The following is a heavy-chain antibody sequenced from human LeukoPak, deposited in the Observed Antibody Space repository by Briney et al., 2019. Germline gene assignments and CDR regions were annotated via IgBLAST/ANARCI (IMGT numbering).Heavy chain of an antibody. V-gene: IGHV1-69*01. J-gene: IGHJ5*02. D-gene: IGHD2-15*01. CDR3: AREADCGGGSCRYNWFDP. CDR1: GGTFSSYA. CDR2: IIPIFGTA. Sequence: KVSCKASGGTFSSYAISWVRQAPGQGLEWTGGIIPIFGTANYAQKFQGSVTITADESTSTAYMELSSLRSEDTAVYYCAREADCGGGSCRYNWFDPWGQGTLVTVSS.